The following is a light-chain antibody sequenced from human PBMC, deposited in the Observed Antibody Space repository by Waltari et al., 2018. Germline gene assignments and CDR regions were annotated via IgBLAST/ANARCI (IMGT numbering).Light chain of an antibody. CDR1: SSVVGNYKR. CDR2: AVS. CDR3: SSYAGSSKGV. J-gene: IGLJ2*01. V-gene: IGLV2-23*02. Sequence: QSALTQPAPVSGSPGQPITIPCTGTSSVVGNYKRVSWYHQHPGKAPKLMIYAVSKRPSGVSDRFSGSKSGDMASLTISGLQPEDEAEYFCSSYAGSSKGVFGGGTKVTVL.